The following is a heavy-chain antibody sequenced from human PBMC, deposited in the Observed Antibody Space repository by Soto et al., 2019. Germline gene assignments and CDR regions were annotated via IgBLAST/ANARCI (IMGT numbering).Heavy chain of an antibody. CDR3: ARVGGNWNDDYFDY. CDR2: MNPNSGDT. V-gene: IGHV1-8*01. D-gene: IGHD1-1*01. J-gene: IGHJ4*02. CDR1: GYTFSDHD. Sequence: QVQLVQSGAEVKKPGASVKVSCKASGYTFSDHDINWVRQASGQGPEWLGWMNPNSGDTGYAQNCQGRVTMTRDTSKRTAYMELSSLRSEDTAVYYCARVGGNWNDDYFDYWGQGTLVTVSS.